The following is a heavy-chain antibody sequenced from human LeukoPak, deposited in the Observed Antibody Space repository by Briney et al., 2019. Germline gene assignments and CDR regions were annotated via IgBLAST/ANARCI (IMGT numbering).Heavy chain of an antibody. Sequence: SETLSLTCTVSGGSINSYYWSWIRQPPGKGLEWIGYTYYSGRTNYNPSLKSRVTISVNTSKNQFSLKLSSVTAADTAVYYCARSKYGGPDYWGQGTLVTVSS. J-gene: IGHJ4*02. V-gene: IGHV4-59*01. CDR1: GGSINSYY. CDR2: TYYSGRT. D-gene: IGHD3-10*02. CDR3: ARSKYGGPDY.